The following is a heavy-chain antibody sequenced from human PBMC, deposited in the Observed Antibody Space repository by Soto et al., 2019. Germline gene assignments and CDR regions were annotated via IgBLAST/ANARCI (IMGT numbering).Heavy chain of an antibody. CDR1: GYTCSSYG. CDR2: ISGYNGDT. D-gene: IGHD6-13*01. J-gene: IGHJ4*02. Sequence: ASVKVSCKTSGYTCSSYGINWVLQATEEGLDWMGWISGYNGDTDYAQRFHGRVTMTTDTATRTAYMEVRSLSSDDTAVYYCARLAAAGTGMHYWGQGTQVTVSS. CDR3: ARLAAAGTGMHY. V-gene: IGHV1-18*01.